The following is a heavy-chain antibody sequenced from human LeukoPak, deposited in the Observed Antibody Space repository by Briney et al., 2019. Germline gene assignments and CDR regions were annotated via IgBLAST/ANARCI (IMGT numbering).Heavy chain of an antibody. J-gene: IGHJ3*02. D-gene: IGHD6-19*01. V-gene: IGHV3-48*04. CDR2: ISSSSSTI. CDR3: ARAGGSGWYGSDAFDI. CDR1: GFTFSSYS. Sequence: GGSLRLSCAASGFTFSSYSMNWVRQAPGKGLEWVSYISSSSSTIYYADSVKGRFTISRDNAKNSLYLQMNSLRAEDTAVYYCARAGGSGWYGSDAFDIWGQGTMVTVSS.